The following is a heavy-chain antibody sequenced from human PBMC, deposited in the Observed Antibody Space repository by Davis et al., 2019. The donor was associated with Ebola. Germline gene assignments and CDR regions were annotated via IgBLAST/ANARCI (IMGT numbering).Heavy chain of an antibody. Sequence: PGGSLRLSCEASGFSLGSYAMSWVRQAPGKGLEWVPGIGYSGGSSYNAESVKGRFTISKDNSKNTLYLEMNSLRVEDTAVYYCAKDRGGLVDTGTLNQWGQGTLVTVSS. CDR2: IGYSGGSS. CDR3: AKDRGGLVDTGTLNQ. J-gene: IGHJ4*02. V-gene: IGHV3-23*01. D-gene: IGHD1-14*01. CDR1: GFSLGSYA.